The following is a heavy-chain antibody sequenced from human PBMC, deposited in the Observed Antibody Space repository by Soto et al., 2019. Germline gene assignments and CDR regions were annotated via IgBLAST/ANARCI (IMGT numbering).Heavy chain of an antibody. CDR3: ARESGENWTYLAH. D-gene: IGHD1-1*01. V-gene: IGHV4-4*07. J-gene: IGHJ4*02. Sequence: QVQQLESGPGLVKPWDTLSLICTVSGAYVSDFSWSWIRQPAGKGLEWIGRITVNGITQYTPSFRTRLTMTMATPRNQFSLNLQSATAAARALYSRARESGENWTYLAHWGQGTLVTVSS. CDR1: GAYVSDFS. CDR2: ITVNGIT.